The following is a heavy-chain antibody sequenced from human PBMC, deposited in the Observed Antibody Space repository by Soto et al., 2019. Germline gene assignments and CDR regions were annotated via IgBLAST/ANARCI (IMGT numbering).Heavy chain of an antibody. CDR1: GGSFSGYY. D-gene: IGHD2-2*01. Sequence: SETLSLTCAVYGGSFSGYYWSWIRQPPGKGLEWIGEINHSGSTNYNPSLKNRVTISVDTSKNQFSLKLSSVTAADSAVYFCARARYQLLHPYYYGMDVWGQGTTVTVSS. CDR3: ARARYQLLHPYYYGMDV. CDR2: INHSGST. V-gene: IGHV4-34*01. J-gene: IGHJ6*02.